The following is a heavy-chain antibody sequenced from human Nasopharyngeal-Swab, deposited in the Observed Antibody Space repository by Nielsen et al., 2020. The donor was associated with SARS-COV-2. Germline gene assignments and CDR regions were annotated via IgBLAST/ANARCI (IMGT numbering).Heavy chain of an antibody. V-gene: IGHV4-4*08. CDR2: ISATGTT. Sequence: SETLSLTCIVSGDSMSRFWWSWIRQAPGKGLEWVGYISATGTTTYNPSLKSRATIFIDSSRRQFSLRLSSVTAADTAVYYCATDLDHFGGENRFDSWGQGTLATVSS. CDR1: GDSMSRFW. D-gene: IGHD4-23*01. CDR3: ATDLDHFGGENRFDS. J-gene: IGHJ4*02.